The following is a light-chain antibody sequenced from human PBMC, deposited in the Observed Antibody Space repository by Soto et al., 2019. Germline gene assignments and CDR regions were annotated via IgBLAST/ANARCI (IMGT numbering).Light chain of an antibody. CDR1: QSVSSN. CDR3: QQYDSSSWT. CDR2: GAS. Sequence: EMVMTQSPATLSVSPGERATLSCRASQSVSSNLAWYQQKPGQAPRLLIYGASTRATGIPARFSGSGSGTDFTLTISRLEPEDFAVYYCQQYDSSSWTFGQGTKV. V-gene: IGKV3-15*01. J-gene: IGKJ1*01.